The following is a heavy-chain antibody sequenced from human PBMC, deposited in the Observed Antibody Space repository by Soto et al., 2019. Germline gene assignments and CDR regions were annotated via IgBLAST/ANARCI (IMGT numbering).Heavy chain of an antibody. D-gene: IGHD3-10*01. CDR2: IYHSGST. CDR3: ARGFRGFDP. J-gene: IGHJ5*02. V-gene: IGHV4-30-2*05. CDR1: GGSISSGGYS. Sequence: ASETLSLTCAVSGGSISSGGYSWSWIRQPPGKGLEWIGYIYHSGSTYYRYKWYNDYAVSVKSRITINPDTSKNQFSLQLNSMTPEDMAVYYCARGFRGFDPWGQGTLVTVSS.